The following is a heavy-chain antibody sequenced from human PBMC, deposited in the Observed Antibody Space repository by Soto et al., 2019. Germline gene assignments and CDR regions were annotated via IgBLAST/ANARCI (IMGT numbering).Heavy chain of an antibody. D-gene: IGHD3-10*01. J-gene: IGHJ6*02. CDR1: GYTLTELS. CDR2: FDPEDGET. V-gene: IGHV1-24*01. CDR3: ATDTMVRLRDYYYGMDV. Sequence: ASVKVSCKVSGYTLTELSMHWVRQAPGKGLEWMGGFDPEDGETIYAQKFQGRVTMTEDTSTDTAYMELSSLRSEDTAVYYCATDTMVRLRDYYYGMDVWGQGTTVTVSS.